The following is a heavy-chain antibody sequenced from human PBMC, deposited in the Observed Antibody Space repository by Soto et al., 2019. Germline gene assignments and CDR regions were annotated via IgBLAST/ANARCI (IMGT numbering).Heavy chain of an antibody. D-gene: IGHD3-22*01. J-gene: IGHJ4*02. CDR2: IIPIFGTA. Sequence: SVKVSCKASGGTFSSYAISWVRQAPGQGLEWMGGIIPIFGTANYAQKFQGRVTITADESTSTAYMELSSLRSEDTAVYYCAREYYYDSSGYYYAHYFDYWGRGTLVTVSS. CDR1: GGTFSSYA. CDR3: AREYYYDSSGYYYAHYFDY. V-gene: IGHV1-69*13.